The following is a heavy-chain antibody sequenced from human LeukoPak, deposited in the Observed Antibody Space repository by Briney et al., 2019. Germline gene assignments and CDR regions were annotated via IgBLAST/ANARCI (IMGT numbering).Heavy chain of an antibody. CDR3: AKDKGAGYYYGMDV. J-gene: IGHJ6*02. D-gene: IGHD1-26*01. V-gene: IGHV3-9*01. CDR1: GFTFDDYA. CDR2: ISWNSCSI. Sequence: GESLRLSCAASGFTFDDYAMHWVRQAPGKGLEWVSGISWNSCSIGYADSMKGRFTICRDNAKKPLYLQMNSLRAEDTALYYCAKDKGAGYYYGMDVWGQGTTVTVSS.